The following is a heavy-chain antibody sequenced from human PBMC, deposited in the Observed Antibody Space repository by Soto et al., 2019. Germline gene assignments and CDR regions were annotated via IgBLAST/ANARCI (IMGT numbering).Heavy chain of an antibody. CDR3: ARHRAYGDYARLYFVP. J-gene: IGHJ5*02. CDR2: VYYTGST. D-gene: IGHD4-17*01. Sequence: SETLSLTCTVSGDSISSSSYYWTWIRQPPGKGLEWIGSVYYTGSTYYNPSLKSRVTISVDRSKNQFSLKVSSVTASDTAVYYCARHRAYGDYARLYFVPWGQGTRVTVPS. CDR1: GDSISSSSYY. V-gene: IGHV4-39*01.